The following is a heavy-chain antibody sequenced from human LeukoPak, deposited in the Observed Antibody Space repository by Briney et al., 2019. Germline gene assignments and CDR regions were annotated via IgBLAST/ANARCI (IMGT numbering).Heavy chain of an antibody. CDR2: VSDTGRA. CDR1: GGSLTGYY. CDR3: ARGTDMTPMSGYYSFVY. J-gene: IGHJ4*02. D-gene: IGHD3-3*01. Sequence: SETLSLTCTVSGGSLTGYYWTWIRQPAGKGLEWIGRVSDTGRAYYNPSIVRRVTISLDTSNNRFSLKVPSVPAADTAVYYCARGTDMTPMSGYYSFVYWGQGTLVSVSS. V-gene: IGHV4-4*07.